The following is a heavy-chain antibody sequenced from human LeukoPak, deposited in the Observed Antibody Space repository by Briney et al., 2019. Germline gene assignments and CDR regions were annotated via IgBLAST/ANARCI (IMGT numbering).Heavy chain of an antibody. Sequence: GGSLRLSCAASGFTLSTYNMNWVRQAPGKGLEWVSSISSGSDYIYYADSVKGRFTISRDNAKNSLYLQMSSLRAEDTAVYYCASERGYSGYGDFDYWGQGTLVTVSS. D-gene: IGHD5-12*01. CDR1: GFTLSTYN. V-gene: IGHV3-21*01. CDR2: ISSGSDYI. CDR3: ASERGYSGYGDFDY. J-gene: IGHJ4*02.